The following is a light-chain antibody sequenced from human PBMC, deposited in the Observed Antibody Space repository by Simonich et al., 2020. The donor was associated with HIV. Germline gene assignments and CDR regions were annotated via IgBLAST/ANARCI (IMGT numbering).Light chain of an antibody. Sequence: QSALTQPASVSGSPGQSITISSTGISSDVGNYNLVSWYQLHPGKAPKLMIYAANKRPSGVSHRFSGSKSGNTASLTISGLQAEYEADYYCCAYAAGSTSYVFGTGTKVTVL. J-gene: IGLJ1*01. V-gene: IGLV2-23*01. CDR3: CAYAAGSTSYV. CDR2: AAN. CDR1: SSDVGNYNL.